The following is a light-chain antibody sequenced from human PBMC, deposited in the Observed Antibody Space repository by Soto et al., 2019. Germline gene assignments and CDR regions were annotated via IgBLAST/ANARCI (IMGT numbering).Light chain of an antibody. V-gene: IGLV2-14*01. CDR2: EVT. Sequence: QSALTQPASVSASPGQSITISCTGTSSDVGGYNSVSWYRQHPGRVPELVIYEVTNRPSGVSSRFSGSKSGNTASLTISGLQTEDEADYYCSSYTDLNTLVFGGGTKVTVL. CDR1: SSDVGGYNS. CDR3: SSYTDLNTLV. J-gene: IGLJ3*02.